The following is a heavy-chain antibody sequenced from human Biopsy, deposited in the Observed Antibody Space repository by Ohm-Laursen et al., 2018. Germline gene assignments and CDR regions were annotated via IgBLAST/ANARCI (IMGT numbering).Heavy chain of an antibody. V-gene: IGHV1-18*01. J-gene: IGHJ4*02. CDR1: GYTFTNYA. CDR3: AREGTSVTFFGKISNYYFDF. CDR2: ISVKTGNT. D-gene: IGHD3-3*01. Sequence: ASVKVSCKASGYTFTNYAINWVRQAPGQGLEWLGWISVKTGNTNYPQKLQGRVTMTTDTSTNTAYMELRSLRSDDTALYYCAREGTSVTFFGKISNYYFDFWGPGTVVTVSS.